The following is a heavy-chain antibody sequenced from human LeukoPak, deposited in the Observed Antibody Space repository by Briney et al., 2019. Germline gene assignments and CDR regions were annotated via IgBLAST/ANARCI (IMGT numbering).Heavy chain of an antibody. CDR3: VAPGYCSNTSCYTFDY. J-gene: IGHJ4*02. CDR2: ISYDGSNK. D-gene: IGHD2-2*02. CDR1: GFTFSSYA. Sequence: GRSLRLSCAASGFTFSSYAMHWVRQAPGKGLEWVAVISYDGSNKYYADSVKGRFTISRDNSKNTLYLQMNSLRAEDTAVYYCVAPGYCSNTSCYTFDYWGQGTLVTVSS. V-gene: IGHV3-30*04.